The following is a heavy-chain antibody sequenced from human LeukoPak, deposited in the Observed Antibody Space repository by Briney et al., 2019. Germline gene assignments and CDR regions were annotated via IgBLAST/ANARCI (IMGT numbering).Heavy chain of an antibody. CDR2: INPNSGGT. CDR3: ARTVGDYDSSRDLFDY. V-gene: IGHV1-2*02. Sequence: ASMKVSCKASGYSFTGYYINWVRQAPGQGLEWMGWINPNSGGTNYAPKFQGRVTMTRATSISTAYMELSRLRSDDTAVYYCARTVGDYDSSRDLFDYWGQGTLVTVSS. CDR1: GYSFTGYY. D-gene: IGHD3-22*01. J-gene: IGHJ4*02.